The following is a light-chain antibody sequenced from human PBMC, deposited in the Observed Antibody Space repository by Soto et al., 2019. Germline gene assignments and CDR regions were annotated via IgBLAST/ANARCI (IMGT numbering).Light chain of an antibody. Sequence: EIVLTQSPCTLSLSPGERAPLSCGASQSVTRNYLAWPKKTPGQTPRLLVYGASSRATGIPDRVSGSGSGTDFTLTISRLEPEDFAVYYCQQHGTSPITFGQGTRLEIK. CDR2: GAS. CDR3: QQHGTSPIT. CDR1: QSVTRNY. J-gene: IGKJ5*01. V-gene: IGKV3-20*01.